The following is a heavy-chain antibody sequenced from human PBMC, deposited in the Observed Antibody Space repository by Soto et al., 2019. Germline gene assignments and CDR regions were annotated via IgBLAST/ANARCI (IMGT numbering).Heavy chain of an antibody. CDR1: GGSVSSVFS. V-gene: IGHV4-30-2*06. CDR2: IHHSGST. D-gene: IGHD2-21*01. CDR3: ASSEFH. J-gene: IGHJ4*02. Sequence: SETLSLTCVVSGGSVSSVFSWSWIRQSPGKGLECIASIHHSGSTYYNPSLKSRVTISIDTSKNQFSLKLNSVTAADTAVYYCASSEFHWGQGTLVTVSS.